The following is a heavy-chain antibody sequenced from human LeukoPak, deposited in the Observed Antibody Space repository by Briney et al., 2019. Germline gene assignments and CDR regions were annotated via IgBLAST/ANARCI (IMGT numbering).Heavy chain of an antibody. CDR1: GFTFSTYA. CDR2: IGGSGSYT. D-gene: IGHD1-1*01. Sequence: GGSLRLSCAASGFTFSTYAMIWVRQAPGKGLEWVSVIGGSGSYTYYADSVKGRFTISRDNSKDTLYLQMNSLRAEDTAVYYCARDWNDYWGQGTLVTASS. CDR3: ARDWNDY. V-gene: IGHV3-23*01. J-gene: IGHJ4*02.